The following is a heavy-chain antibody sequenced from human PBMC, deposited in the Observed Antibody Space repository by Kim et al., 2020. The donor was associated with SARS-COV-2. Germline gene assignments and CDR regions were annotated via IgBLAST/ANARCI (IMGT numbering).Heavy chain of an antibody. CDR3: ARALPTVPGGNSAFDI. D-gene: IGHD2-21*02. J-gene: IGHJ3*02. Sequence: GGSLRLSCAASGFTFSSYDMHWVRQATGKGLEWVSAIGTAGDTYYPGSVKGRFTISRENAKNSLYLQMNSLRAGDTAVYYCARALPTVPGGNSAFDIWGQGTMVTVSS. CDR2: IGTAGDT. CDR1: GFTFSSYD. V-gene: IGHV3-13*01.